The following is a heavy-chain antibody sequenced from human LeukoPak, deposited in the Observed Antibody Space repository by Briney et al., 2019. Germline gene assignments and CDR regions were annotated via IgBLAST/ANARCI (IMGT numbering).Heavy chain of an antibody. J-gene: IGHJ4*02. CDR2: MNPNSGNT. CDR3: ARGGGYCIGGSCSYYFYY. V-gene: IGHV1-8*01. D-gene: IGHD2-15*01. CDR1: GYTFTSYD. Sequence: ASVKVSCKASGYTFTSYDINWVRQANGQGLEWMGWMNPNSGNTGYAQKFQGRGTMTRKTSIRTAYMELSSLRSEDTAVYYCARGGGYCIGGSCSYYFYYCGQGTLVTVSS.